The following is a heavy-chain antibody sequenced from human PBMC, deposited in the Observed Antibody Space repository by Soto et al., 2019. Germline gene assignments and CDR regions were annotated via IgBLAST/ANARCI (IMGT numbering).Heavy chain of an antibody. CDR3: ARDYDFWSGYPYYFDY. Sequence: PGGSLRLSCAASGFTFSSYSMNWVRQAPGKGLEWVSSISSSSSYIYYADSVKGRFTISRDNAKNSLYLQMNSLRAEDTAVYYCARDYDFWSGYPYYFDYWGQGTLVTVSS. D-gene: IGHD3-3*01. CDR2: ISSSSSYI. V-gene: IGHV3-21*01. CDR1: GFTFSSYS. J-gene: IGHJ4*02.